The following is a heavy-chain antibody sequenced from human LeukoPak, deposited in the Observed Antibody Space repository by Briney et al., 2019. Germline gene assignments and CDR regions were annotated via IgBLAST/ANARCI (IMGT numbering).Heavy chain of an antibody. CDR2: IYYSGST. CDR1: GGSISSSSYY. V-gene: IGHV4-39*07. Sequence: SETLSLTCTVSGGSISSSSYYWGWIRQPPGKGLEWIGSIYYSGSTNYNPSLKSRLTISIDTSKNQFSLKLSSVTAADTAVYYCARRKGYYFAISAFDIWGQGPMVTVSS. CDR3: ARRKGYYFAISAFDI. D-gene: IGHD3-22*01. J-gene: IGHJ3*02.